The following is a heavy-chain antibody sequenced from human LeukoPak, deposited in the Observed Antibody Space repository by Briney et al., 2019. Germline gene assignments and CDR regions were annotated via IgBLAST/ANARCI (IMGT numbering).Heavy chain of an antibody. D-gene: IGHD2-21*02. J-gene: IGHJ3*02. CDR3: AGTIYCGGDCYPNGAFDI. V-gene: IGHV4-34*01. CDR2: INHSGST. CDR1: GGSFSGYY. Sequence: SETLSLTCAVYGGSFSGYYWSWIRQPPGKGLEWIGEINHSGSTNYNPSLKSRVTISVDTSKNQFSLKLSSVTAADTAVYYCAGTIYCGGDCYPNGAFDIWGQGTMVTVSS.